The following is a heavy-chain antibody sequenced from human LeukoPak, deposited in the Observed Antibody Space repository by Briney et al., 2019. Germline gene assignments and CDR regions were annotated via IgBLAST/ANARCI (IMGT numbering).Heavy chain of an antibody. CDR3: ARDFLPGAPDFFDY. Sequence: PGRSLRLSCAASGFTFSSNAMHWVRQTPGKGLERVAVISYDGNTKYYADSVKGRFTISRDNSENTLYLQVNSLRADDTALYYCARDFLPGAPDFFDYWGQGTLVTVSS. CDR1: GFTFSSNA. V-gene: IGHV3-30-3*01. J-gene: IGHJ4*02. D-gene: IGHD2-8*02. CDR2: ISYDGNTK.